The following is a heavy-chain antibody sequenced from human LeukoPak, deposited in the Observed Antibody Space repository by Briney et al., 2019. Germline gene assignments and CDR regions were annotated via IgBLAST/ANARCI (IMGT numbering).Heavy chain of an antibody. CDR1: GFTFSSYE. V-gene: IGHV3-48*03. Sequence: PGGSLRLSCAASGFTFSSYEMSWVRQAPGKGLEWVSYISSSGSTIYYADSVKGRFTISRDNAKNSLYLQMNSLRAEDTAVYYCATYYYGSGSDYWGQGTLVTVSS. CDR2: ISSSGSTI. D-gene: IGHD3-10*01. CDR3: ATYYYGSGSDY. J-gene: IGHJ4*02.